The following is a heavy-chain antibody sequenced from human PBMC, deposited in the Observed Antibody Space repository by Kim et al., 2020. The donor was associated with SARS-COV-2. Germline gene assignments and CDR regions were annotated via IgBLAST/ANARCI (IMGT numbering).Heavy chain of an antibody. CDR1: GGSISSSSYY. CDR3: ARDGTGGVGAISAFDI. CDR2: IYYSGST. J-gene: IGHJ3*02. V-gene: IGHV4-39*07. Sequence: SETLSLTCTVSGGSISSSSYYWGWIRQPPGKGLEWIGSIYYSGSTYYNPSLKSRVTISVDTSKNQFSLKLSSVTAADTAVYYCARDGTGGVGAISAFDIWGQGTMVTVSS. D-gene: IGHD1-26*01.